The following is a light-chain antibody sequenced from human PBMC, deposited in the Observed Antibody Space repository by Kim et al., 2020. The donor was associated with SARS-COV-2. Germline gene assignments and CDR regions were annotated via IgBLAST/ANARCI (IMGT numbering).Light chain of an antibody. V-gene: IGLV2-11*01. CDR1: SSDVGGYNS. CDR3: CSYAGSYTVV. Sequence: QSALTQPRSVSGSPGQSVTISCTGTSSDVGGYNSVSWYQHHPGKAPKLMIYDVSERPSGVPDRFSCSKSGNTASLTISGLQAEDEADYYCCSYAGSYTVVFGGGTQLTVL. J-gene: IGLJ2*01. CDR2: DVS.